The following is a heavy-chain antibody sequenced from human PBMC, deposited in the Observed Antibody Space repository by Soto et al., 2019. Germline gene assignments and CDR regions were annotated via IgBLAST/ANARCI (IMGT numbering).Heavy chain of an antibody. D-gene: IGHD3-22*01. V-gene: IGHV4-59*08. Sequence: PSETLSLTCVVSGGSLSSYYWSWIRQPPGKGLEWIGYIYYSGSTNYNPSLKSRVTISVDTSKNQFSLKLSSVTAADTAVHYCARLLAGSGYYEIFDYRGQRTLVTVSS. J-gene: IGHJ4*02. CDR3: ARLLAGSGYYEIFDY. CDR1: GGSLSSYY. CDR2: IYYSGST.